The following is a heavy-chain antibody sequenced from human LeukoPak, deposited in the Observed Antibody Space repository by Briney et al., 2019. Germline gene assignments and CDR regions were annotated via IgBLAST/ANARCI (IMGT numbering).Heavy chain of an antibody. V-gene: IGHV1-2*02. Sequence: ASVKVSCKASGYTFTGYYMHWVRQAPGQGLEWMGWINPNNGGTNYAQKFQGRVTMTRDTSTSTVYMELSSLRSEDTAVYYCARVDAPYYYYGMDVWGQGTTVTVSS. CDR3: ARVDAPYYYYGMDV. CDR1: GYTFTGYY. CDR2: INPNNGGT. J-gene: IGHJ6*02.